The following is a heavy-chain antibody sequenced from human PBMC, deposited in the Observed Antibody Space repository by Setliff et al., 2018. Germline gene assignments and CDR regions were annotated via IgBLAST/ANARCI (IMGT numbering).Heavy chain of an antibody. CDR3: APSQQYSSSPFDY. D-gene: IGHD6-6*01. CDR2: INPNSGGT. V-gene: IGHV1-2*04. CDR1: GYTFTGYY. Sequence: ASVKVSCKASGYTFTGYYMHWVRQAPGQGLEWMGWINPNSGGTNYAQKFQGWVTMTRDTSISTAYMELSRLRSDDTAVYYCAPSQQYSSSPFDYWGQGTLVTVSS. J-gene: IGHJ4*02.